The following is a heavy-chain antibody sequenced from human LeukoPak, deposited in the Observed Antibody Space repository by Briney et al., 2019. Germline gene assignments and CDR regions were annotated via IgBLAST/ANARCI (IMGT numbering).Heavy chain of an antibody. V-gene: IGHV3-15*07. Sequence: GGSLRLSCAASGFTFTNAWLNWGRLAPGKGLEWVGLISSKSDGGTTHYAAPVEGRFSISRDASKNTLFMQMNSLKTEDTGVYYCTTAPGAWIQLFYWGQGTLVTVSS. D-gene: IGHD5-18*01. CDR3: TTAPGAWIQLFY. J-gene: IGHJ4*02. CDR1: GFTFTNAW. CDR2: ISSKSDGGTT.